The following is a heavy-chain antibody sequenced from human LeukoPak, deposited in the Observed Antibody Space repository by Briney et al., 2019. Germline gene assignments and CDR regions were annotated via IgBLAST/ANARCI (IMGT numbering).Heavy chain of an antibody. CDR1: GFSLSAST. CDR2: IRTKTNNYAT. Sequence: GRSLRLSCAASGFSLSASTMHWVRQASGKGLEWVGRIRTKTNNYATVYAASVKGRFTISRDDSKNTVYLQMNSLKTEDTAVYYCTSPITIFGVVAKNYWGQGTLVTVSP. V-gene: IGHV3-73*01. J-gene: IGHJ4*02. CDR3: TSPITIFGVVAKNY. D-gene: IGHD3-3*01.